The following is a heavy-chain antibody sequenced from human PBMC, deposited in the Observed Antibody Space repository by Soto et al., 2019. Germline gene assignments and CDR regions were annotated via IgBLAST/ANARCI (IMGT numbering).Heavy chain of an antibody. Sequence: QITLKESGPTLVKPPQTLTLTCTFSGFSLSTTAMGVGWIRQPPGKALEWLALIYWDDDKRYSPSLKSRLTITKDNSKNQVVLTMTNMDPVDTATYYCARVRFLADWGDFDYWGQGTLVTVSS. CDR3: ARVRFLADWGDFDY. V-gene: IGHV2-5*02. CDR1: GFSLSTTAMG. CDR2: IYWDDDK. J-gene: IGHJ4*02. D-gene: IGHD3-16*01.